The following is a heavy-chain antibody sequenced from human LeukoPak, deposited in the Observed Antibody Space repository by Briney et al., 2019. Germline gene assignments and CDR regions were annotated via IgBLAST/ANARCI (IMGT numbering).Heavy chain of an antibody. D-gene: IGHD3-9*01. J-gene: IGHJ4*02. CDR1: GFTLISYS. Sequence: PGGALRLSCTASGFTLISYSMNWVRQAPGKGLELVSSISSRGNYIDYADSVNGRFTVSIDNAKHTRFLQMDNLRVDDTAVYYCAKDGPSYNILTGFRRTSAYYFDYWGQGTLVTVSS. V-gene: IGHV3-21*01. CDR3: AKDGPSYNILTGFRRTSAYYFDY. CDR2: ISSRGNYI.